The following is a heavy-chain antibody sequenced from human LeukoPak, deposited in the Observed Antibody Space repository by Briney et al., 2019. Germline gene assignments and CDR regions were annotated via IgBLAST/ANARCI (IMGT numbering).Heavy chain of an antibody. CDR3: ARRVVVPAAPFDY. J-gene: IGHJ4*02. D-gene: IGHD2-2*01. Sequence: SETLSLTCTVSGGSFSSVNYYWGWIRQPPGKGLQWIESVYYTGSTYYNPSLQSRVTISVDTSKRQFSLKLSSVTAADTAVYYCARRVVVPAAPFDYWGQGTLVTVSS. V-gene: IGHV4-39*07. CDR1: GGSFSSVNYY. CDR2: VYYTGST.